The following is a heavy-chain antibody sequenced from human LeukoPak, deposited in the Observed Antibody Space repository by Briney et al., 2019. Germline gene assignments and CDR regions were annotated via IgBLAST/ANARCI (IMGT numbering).Heavy chain of an antibody. CDR2: IYYSGST. CDR3: ARCPRTSPYYDFWSGQSYFDY. J-gene: IGHJ4*02. V-gene: IGHV4-59*01. D-gene: IGHD3-3*01. CDR1: GGSISSYY. Sequence: SETLSLTCTVSGGSISSYYWSWIRQPPGKGLEWIGYIYYSGSTNYNPSLKSRVTISVDTSKNQFSLKLSSVTAADTAVYYCARCPRTSPYYDFWSGQSYFDYWGQGTLVTVSS.